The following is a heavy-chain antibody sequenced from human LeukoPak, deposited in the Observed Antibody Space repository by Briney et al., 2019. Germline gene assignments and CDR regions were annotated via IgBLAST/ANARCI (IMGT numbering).Heavy chain of an antibody. D-gene: IGHD6-19*01. CDR2: ITPSSTYI. CDR1: GFTFSNSD. J-gene: IGHJ4*02. Sequence: PGGSLRLSCAASGFTFSNSDMEWVRQAPGKGLEWVSSITPSSTYIYYAESMRGRFTVSRDNAKNSLYLQMNSLTAEDTAVYYCARNLNSPLAVAGSDYWGQGTLVTVSS. V-gene: IGHV3-21*01. CDR3: ARNLNSPLAVAGSDY.